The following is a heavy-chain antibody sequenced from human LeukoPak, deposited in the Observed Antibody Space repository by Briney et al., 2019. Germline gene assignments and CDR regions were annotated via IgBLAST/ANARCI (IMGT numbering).Heavy chain of an antibody. CDR1: EFPFSSYW. V-gene: IGHV3-7*04. J-gene: IGHJ4*02. D-gene: IGHD5-24*01. Sequence: GGSLRLSCVASEFPFSSYWMTWVRQAPGKGLEWVANIKQDGSKKSYVDSVKGRFTISRDNAKNSLYLQMNSLRAEDTAIYYCTRVGYIDEGIDYWGQGTLVTVSS. CDR3: TRVGYIDEGIDY. CDR2: IKQDGSKK.